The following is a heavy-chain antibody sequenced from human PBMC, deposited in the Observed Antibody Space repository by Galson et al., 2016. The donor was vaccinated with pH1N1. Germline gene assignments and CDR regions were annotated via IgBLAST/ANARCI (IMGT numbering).Heavy chain of an antibody. Sequence: SLRLSCAASGFTFTTYWMTWVRQAPGKGLEWVANINQDGSKKYYVDSVKGRFTVSRDNAKNSLYLQMNSLRAEDTALYYCARAPFGVHSFWGQGTLVTVSS. CDR3: ARAPFGVHSF. CDR2: INQDGSKK. CDR1: GFTFTTYW. V-gene: IGHV3-7*01. J-gene: IGHJ4*02. D-gene: IGHD3-3*01.